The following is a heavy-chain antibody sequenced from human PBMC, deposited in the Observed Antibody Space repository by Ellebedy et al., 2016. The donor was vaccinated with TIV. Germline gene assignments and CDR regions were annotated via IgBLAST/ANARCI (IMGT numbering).Heavy chain of an antibody. Sequence: GGSLRLSCAASGFTFSGSAMHWVRQASGKGLEWVGRIRSKANSYATAYAASVKGRFTISRDDSKNTAYLQMNSLRAEDTAVYYCARDRDIVVVPAGAAGWWGQGTLVTVSS. J-gene: IGHJ4*02. CDR1: GFTFSGSA. V-gene: IGHV3-73*01. CDR2: IRSKANSYAT. CDR3: ARDRDIVVVPAGAAGW. D-gene: IGHD2-2*01.